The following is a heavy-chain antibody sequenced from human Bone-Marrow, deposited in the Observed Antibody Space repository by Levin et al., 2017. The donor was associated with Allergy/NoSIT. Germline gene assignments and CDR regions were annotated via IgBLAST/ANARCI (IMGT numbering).Heavy chain of an antibody. CDR3: ARGVATIDD. CDR2: ISNSGSNI. Sequence: LSLPCAASGFTFRDYYMSWIRQAPGKGLEWISCISNSGSNIYDADSVKGRFTISRDNAKNSLYLQMNSLRGDDTAVYYCARGVATIDDWGQGTLVTVSS. D-gene: IGHD5-24*01. CDR1: GFTFRDYY. J-gene: IGHJ4*02. V-gene: IGHV3-11*01.